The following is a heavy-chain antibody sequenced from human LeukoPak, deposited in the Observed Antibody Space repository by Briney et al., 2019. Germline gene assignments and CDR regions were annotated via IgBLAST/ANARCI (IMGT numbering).Heavy chain of an antibody. CDR3: ARALCGGDCYGTLLRFDP. J-gene: IGHJ5*02. CDR1: GGSISSGDYY. CDR2: IYYSGST. V-gene: IGHV4-30-4*01. D-gene: IGHD2-21*02. Sequence: SQTLSLTCTVSGGSISSGDYYWSWIRQPPGTGLEWIGYIYYSGSTYYNPSLKSRVTISVDTSKNQFSLKLSSVTAADTAVYYCARALCGGDCYGTLLRFDPWGQGTLVTVSS.